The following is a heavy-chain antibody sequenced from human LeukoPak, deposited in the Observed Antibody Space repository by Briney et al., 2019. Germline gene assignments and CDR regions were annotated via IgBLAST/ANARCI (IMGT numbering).Heavy chain of an antibody. D-gene: IGHD3-16*01. J-gene: IGHJ4*02. Sequence: SETLPLTCTVSGGSISSYYWSWIRQPPGKGLEWIGYIYYSGSTNYNPSLKSRVTISVDTSKNQFSLKLSSVTAADTAVYYCAREQDYGHFDYWGQGTLVTVSS. CDR1: GGSISSYY. CDR3: AREQDYGHFDY. CDR2: IYYSGST. V-gene: IGHV4-59*01.